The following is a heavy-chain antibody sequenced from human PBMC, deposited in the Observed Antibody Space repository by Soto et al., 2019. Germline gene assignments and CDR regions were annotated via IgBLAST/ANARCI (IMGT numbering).Heavy chain of an antibody. V-gene: IGHV3-53*01. CDR2: IYSGGGT. Sequence: PGGSLRLSCAASGFTVSSNYMSWVRQAPGKGLEWVSVIYSGGGTYYPDSVKGRFTSSRDKSQNTLYLQMDSLRVEDTAVYYCARDSGMIRGSYGVDVWGQGTTVTVSS. CDR1: GFTVSSNY. J-gene: IGHJ6*02. D-gene: IGHD3-10*01. CDR3: ARDSGMIRGSYGVDV.